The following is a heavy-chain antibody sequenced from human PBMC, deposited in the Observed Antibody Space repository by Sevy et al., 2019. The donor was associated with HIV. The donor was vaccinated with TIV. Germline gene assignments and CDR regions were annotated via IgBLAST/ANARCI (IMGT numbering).Heavy chain of an antibody. J-gene: IGHJ4*02. Sequence: GGSLRLSCGASGFSISTHAMNWVRQAPGRGLEWISGISATDGSTHYADSVKGRFTISRVNSKNTVHLQMNSLRAEDTALYYCAAGGTAFLADLDFWGQGTLVTVSS. CDR2: ISATDGST. CDR3: AAGGTAFLADLDF. CDR1: GFSISTHA. V-gene: IGHV3-23*01. D-gene: IGHD5-18*01.